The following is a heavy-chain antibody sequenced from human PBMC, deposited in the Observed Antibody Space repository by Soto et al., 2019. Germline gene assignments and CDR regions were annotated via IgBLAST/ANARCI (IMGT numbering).Heavy chain of an antibody. D-gene: IGHD3-10*02. CDR3: ARPYFGGIYNVLLKF. CDR2: IYHSGSI. J-gene: IGHJ3*01. Sequence: SETLSLTCAVSGGSISSGGYSWSWIRQPPGKGLEWIGYIYHSGSIYYNPSLKSRVTISVDRSKNLFSLNLSSVTAADTAMYYGARPYFGGIYNVLLKFGGQGKMVTVS. V-gene: IGHV4-30-2*01. CDR1: GGSISSGGYS.